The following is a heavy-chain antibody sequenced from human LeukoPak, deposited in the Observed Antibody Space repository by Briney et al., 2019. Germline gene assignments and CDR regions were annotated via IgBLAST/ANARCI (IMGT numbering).Heavy chain of an antibody. CDR3: ARGGLENRDY. CDR1: GFTFSSYS. D-gene: IGHD1-1*01. J-gene: IGHJ4*02. V-gene: IGHV3-21*01. CDR2: ISSSSGYI. Sequence: GGSLRLSCAASGFTFSSYSMNWVRQAPGKGLEWVSSISSSSGYIYYADSVKGRFTISRDNAKNSLYLQMNSLRAEDTAVYYCARGGLENRDYWGQGTLVTVSS.